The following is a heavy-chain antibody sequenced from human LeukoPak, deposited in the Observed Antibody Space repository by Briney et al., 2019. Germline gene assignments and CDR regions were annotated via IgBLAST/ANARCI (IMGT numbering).Heavy chain of an antibody. CDR3: ARDVSSMVRGVIIHDY. J-gene: IGHJ4*02. CDR1: GYTFTSYY. D-gene: IGHD3-10*01. CDR2: INPSGGST. Sequence: ASVKVSCKASGYTFTSYYMHWVRQAPGQGLEWMGIINPSGGSTSYAQKFQGRVTMTRDMSTSTVYMELSRLRSDDTAVYYCARDVSSMVRGVIIHDYWGQGTLVTVSS. V-gene: IGHV1-46*01.